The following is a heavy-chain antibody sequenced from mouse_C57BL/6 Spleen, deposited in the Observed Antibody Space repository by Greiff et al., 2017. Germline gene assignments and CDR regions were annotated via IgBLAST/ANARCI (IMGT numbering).Heavy chain of an antibody. CDR1: GYTFTSYD. Sequence: QVQLQQSGPELVKPGASVKLSCKASGYTFTSYDINWVKQRPGQGLEWIGRIYPRDGSTKYNEKFKGKATLTVETSSSTAYMALHSLTSEDSAVYFCARSGTTVVATDWYFDVWGTGTTVTVSS. CDR2: IYPRDGST. J-gene: IGHJ1*03. CDR3: ARSGTTVVATDWYFDV. D-gene: IGHD1-1*01. V-gene: IGHV1-85*01.